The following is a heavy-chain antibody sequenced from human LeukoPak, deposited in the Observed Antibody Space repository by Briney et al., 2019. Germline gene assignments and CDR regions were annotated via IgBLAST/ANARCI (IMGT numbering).Heavy chain of an antibody. Sequence: PGRSLRLSCAASGFTLSSYAMHWVRQAPGKGVERVGVISYDGSNKYYADSVKGRFTISRDNSKNTLYLQMNSLRAEDTAVYFCARDLGNNPAADLDAFDLWGQGTMVTVSS. CDR2: ISYDGSNK. V-gene: IGHV3-30-3*01. D-gene: IGHD1-14*01. CDR3: ARDLGNNPAADLDAFDL. CDR1: GFTLSSYA. J-gene: IGHJ3*01.